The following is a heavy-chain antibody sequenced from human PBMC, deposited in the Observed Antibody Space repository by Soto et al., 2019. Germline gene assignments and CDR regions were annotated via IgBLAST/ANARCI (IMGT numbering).Heavy chain of an antibody. CDR2: IYPGDSDT. CDR1: GYSFTSYW. J-gene: IGHJ6*03. CDR3: ARFKTIHYMDV. V-gene: IGHV5-51*01. Sequence: SLKISCKGSGYSFTSYWIGWVRQMPGKGLEWMGIIYPGDSDTRYSPSFQGQVTISADKSISTAYLQRSSPKASDTAMYYCARFKTIHYMDVWGKGTTVPVSS.